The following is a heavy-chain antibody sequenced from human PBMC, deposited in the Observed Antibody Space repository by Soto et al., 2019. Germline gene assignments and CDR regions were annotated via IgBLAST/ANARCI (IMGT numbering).Heavy chain of an antibody. CDR2: IYVSGIT. J-gene: IGHJ3*02. Sequence: QVQLQESGPGLVKPSQTLSLTCTVSGASISIGGYYWSWIRQHPGKGLEWIGYIYVSGITVYNPSLKRRLSISVDTSKSQFSLDLTSVTAADAAVDYCARDRGDQVHGCDIWGQGTMVTVSS. D-gene: IGHD2-21*02. CDR1: GASISIGGYY. V-gene: IGHV4-31*03. CDR3: ARDRGDQVHGCDI.